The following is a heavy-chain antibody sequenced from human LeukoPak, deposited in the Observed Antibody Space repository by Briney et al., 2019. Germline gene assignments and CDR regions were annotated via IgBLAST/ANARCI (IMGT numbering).Heavy chain of an antibody. CDR3: ARSLIAVAGYYGMDV. D-gene: IGHD6-19*01. CDR2: IIPILGIA. J-gene: IGHJ6*02. Sequence: SVKVSCKASGGTFSSYAISWVRQAPGQGLELMGRIIPILGIANYAQKFQGRVTITADKSTSTAYMELSSLRSEDTAVYYCARSLIAVAGYYGMDVWGQGTTVTVSS. CDR1: GGTFSSYA. V-gene: IGHV1-69*04.